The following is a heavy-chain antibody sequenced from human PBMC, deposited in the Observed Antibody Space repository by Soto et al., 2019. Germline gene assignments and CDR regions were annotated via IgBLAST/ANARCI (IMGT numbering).Heavy chain of an antibody. V-gene: IGHV4-59*01. Sequence: SETLSVTCTVSGGSLSSYDWSWIRQPPGKGLEWIGYIYYSGSTNYNPSLKSRVTISVDTSKNQFSLKLSSVTAADTAVYYCARDTAMGLFDYWGQGTLVTVSS. CDR2: IYYSGST. CDR1: GGSLSSYD. J-gene: IGHJ4*02. CDR3: ARDTAMGLFDY. D-gene: IGHD5-18*01.